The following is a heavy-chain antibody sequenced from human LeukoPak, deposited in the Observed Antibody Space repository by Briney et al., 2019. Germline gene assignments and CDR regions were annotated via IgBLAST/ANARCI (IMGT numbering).Heavy chain of an antibody. CDR2: ISAYNGNT. CDR1: GYTFTSYG. D-gene: IGHD3-22*01. J-gene: IGHJ6*02. Sequence: ASVKVSCKASGYTFTSYGISWVRQAPGQGLEWMGWISAYNGNTNYAQKLQGRVTMTTDTSTSTAYMELRSLRSDDTAVYYCARDVDRPLNYYDSSGDYGMDVWGQGTTVTVSS. V-gene: IGHV1-18*01. CDR3: ARDVDRPLNYYDSSGDYGMDV.